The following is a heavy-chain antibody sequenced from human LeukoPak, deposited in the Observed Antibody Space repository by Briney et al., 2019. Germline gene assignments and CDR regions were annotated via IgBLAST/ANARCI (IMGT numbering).Heavy chain of an antibody. Sequence: GGSLRFSCAASGFTFSSYWMSWVRQAPGEGLKWVANIKQDGSEKYYVDSVKGRFTISRDNAKNSLYLQMNSLRAEDTAVYYCGVSPRRDAFDFWGQGTMVTVSS. CDR3: GVSPRRDAFDF. CDR2: IKQDGSEK. V-gene: IGHV3-7*01. CDR1: GFTFSSYW. J-gene: IGHJ3*01.